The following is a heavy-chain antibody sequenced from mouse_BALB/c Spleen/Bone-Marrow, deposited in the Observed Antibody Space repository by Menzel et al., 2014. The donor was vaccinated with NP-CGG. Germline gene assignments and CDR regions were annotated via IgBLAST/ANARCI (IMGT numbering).Heavy chain of an antibody. CDR1: GYTLTSYW. Sequence: QVQLQQSGAELVKPGASVKMSCKASGYTLTSYWMHWVKQRPGQGLEWIGVIDPSDSYTSYNQKFKGKATLTVDTSSSTAYMQLSSLTSEDSAVYYCTRSGYGNYYAMDYWGQGTSVTVSS. D-gene: IGHD3-2*02. CDR2: IDPSDSYT. CDR3: TRSGYGNYYAMDY. J-gene: IGHJ4*01. V-gene: IGHV1S127*01.